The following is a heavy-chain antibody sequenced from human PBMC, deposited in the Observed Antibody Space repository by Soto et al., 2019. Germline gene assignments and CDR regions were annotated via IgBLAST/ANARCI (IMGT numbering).Heavy chain of an antibody. Sequence: PSETLSLTCAVSGVSISNYYWSWMRQSPGRGLEWIGYNHYSGGTNYNPSLKSRVTISVDTSKNQFLLKLTSVTAADTAVYYCARAPGYYCMDVWGKGTTVTVS. CDR1: GVSISNYY. J-gene: IGHJ6*03. CDR2: NHYSGGT. CDR3: ARAPGYYCMDV. V-gene: IGHV4-59*01.